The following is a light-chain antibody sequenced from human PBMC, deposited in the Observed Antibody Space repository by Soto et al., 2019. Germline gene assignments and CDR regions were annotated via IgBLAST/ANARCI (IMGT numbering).Light chain of an antibody. CDR2: DAS. Sequence: EIVLTQSPATLSLSPGERATLSCRTSQSVSSALAWYQQKPGQAPRLLIYDASNRATGIPARFSGSGSGTDFTLTISSLQPEDFAVYYCQQRSLLFTFGGGTKV. CDR1: QSVSSA. CDR3: QQRSLLFT. J-gene: IGKJ4*01. V-gene: IGKV3-11*01.